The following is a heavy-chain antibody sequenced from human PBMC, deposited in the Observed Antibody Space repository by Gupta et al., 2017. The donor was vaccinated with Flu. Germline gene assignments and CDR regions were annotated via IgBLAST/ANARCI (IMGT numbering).Heavy chain of an antibody. Sequence: QVQLVQSGAEVRQPWASVWVSCQASGYTFTAYYIHWVRQAPGQGLEWMGRINPHSGSTNYEQKFQGRVTMTMDTSISTAYMDLSRLRSDDTAVYYCAREKYCSTASCYRWFDPWGQGTLVTVSS. J-gene: IGHJ5*02. CDR2: INPHSGST. CDR1: GYTFTAYY. V-gene: IGHV1-2*06. CDR3: AREKYCSTASCYRWFDP. D-gene: IGHD2-2*02.